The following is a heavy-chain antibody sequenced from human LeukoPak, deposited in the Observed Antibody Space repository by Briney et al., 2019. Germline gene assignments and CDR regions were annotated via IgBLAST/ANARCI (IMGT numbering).Heavy chain of an antibody. V-gene: IGHV3-53*05. CDR2: IYSGGST. CDR3: AKVASSSSSYFDY. J-gene: IGHJ4*02. D-gene: IGHD6-6*01. Sequence: GGSLRLSCAASGFTVSSNYMSWVRQAPGKGLEWVSVIYSGGSTYYADSVKGRFTISRDTSKNTLYLQMNILRAEDTAVYYCAKVASSSSSYFDYWGQGTLVTVSS. CDR1: GFTVSSNY.